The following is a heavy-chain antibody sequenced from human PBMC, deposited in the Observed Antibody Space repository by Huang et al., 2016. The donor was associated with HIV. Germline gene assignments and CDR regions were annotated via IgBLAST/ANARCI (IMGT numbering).Heavy chain of an antibody. CDR1: GITFRNYA. D-gene: IGHD6-19*01. CDR2: TSADVSGK. V-gene: IGHV3-30*18. J-gene: IGHJ4*02. Sequence: VRLVQSGGGVVQPGRSLRLSCAASGITFRNYAMHWVRQAPGKGLEAVAGTSADVSGKYDVDSVKGRFIISKDNSNETLFLEMRSLKSEDTAVYFCAKDQGQWLAYFDSWGQGTLVTVSS. CDR3: AKDQGQWLAYFDS.